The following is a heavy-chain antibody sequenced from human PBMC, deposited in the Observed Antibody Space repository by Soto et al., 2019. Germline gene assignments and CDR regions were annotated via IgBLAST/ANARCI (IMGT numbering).Heavy chain of an antibody. CDR3: ANAPNWNCVDAAFDI. V-gene: IGHV3-9*01. D-gene: IGHD1-7*01. CDR2: ISWNSGSI. Sequence: EVQLVESGGGLVQPGRSLRLSCAASGFTFDDYAMHWVRQAPGKGLEWVSGISWNSGSIDYADSVKGRFTISRDNAKNSLYLQMDSLRTQDTALYYCANAPNWNCVDAAFDIWGQGTMVTLSS. J-gene: IGHJ3*02. CDR1: GFTFDDYA.